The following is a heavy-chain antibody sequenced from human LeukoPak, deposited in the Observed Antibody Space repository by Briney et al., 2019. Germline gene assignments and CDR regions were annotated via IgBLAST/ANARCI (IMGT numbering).Heavy chain of an antibody. J-gene: IGHJ6*03. CDR2: IYSGGST. CDR1: GFTVSSNY. V-gene: IGHV3-53*01. Sequence: GGSLRLSCAASGFTVSSNYMSWVRQAPGKGLEWVSVIYSGGSTYYADSVKGRFTISRDNSKNTLYLQMNSLRAEDTAVYYCAKALLRFLEWLPADYYYYYMDVWGKGTTVTVSS. CDR3: AKALLRFLEWLPADYYYYYMDV. D-gene: IGHD3-3*01.